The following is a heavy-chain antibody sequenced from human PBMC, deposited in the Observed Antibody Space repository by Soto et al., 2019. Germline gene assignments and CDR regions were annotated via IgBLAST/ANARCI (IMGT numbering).Heavy chain of an antibody. V-gene: IGHV4-4*07. J-gene: IGHJ5*02. CDR2: VQMSGTT. D-gene: IGHD1-1*01. Sequence: SETLSLTCAVSGAAVRSYHWSWIRQAAGKGLEWIGRVQMSGTTNYNPSLKTRVTMSLDTSKNEVSLRMTSVTAADTAVYFCAKDRSTMRWFDPWGQGILVTVSS. CDR1: GAAVRSYH. CDR3: AKDRSTMRWFDP.